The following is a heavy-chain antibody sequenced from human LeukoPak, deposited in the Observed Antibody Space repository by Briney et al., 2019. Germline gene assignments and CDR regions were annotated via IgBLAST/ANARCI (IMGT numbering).Heavy chain of an antibody. CDR1: GGSFSGYN. CDR3: ARGLSDYVWGSYRRSNWFDP. V-gene: IGHV4-34*01. Sequence: SETLSLTCAVYGGSFSGYNWSWIRQPPGKGLEWIGEINHSGSTNYNPSLKSRVTISIDTSNNQFSLKLSSVTAADTAVYYCARGLSDYVWGSYRRSNWFDPWGQGTLVTVSS. D-gene: IGHD3-16*02. CDR2: INHSGST. J-gene: IGHJ5*02.